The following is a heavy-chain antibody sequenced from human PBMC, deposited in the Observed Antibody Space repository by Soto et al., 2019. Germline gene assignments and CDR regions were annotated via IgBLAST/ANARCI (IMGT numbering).Heavy chain of an antibody. J-gene: IGHJ4*02. CDR1: GFTFSSYG. CDR2: IWYDGSNK. CDR3: ARDQGRGYSYGFDY. Sequence: QVQLVESGGGVVQPGRSLRLSCAASGFTFSSYGMHWVRQAPGKGLEWVAVIWYDGSNKYYADSVKGRFTISRDNSKNTLYQPMTSLRAEDTAVYYCARDQGRGYSYGFDYWGQGTLVTVSS. D-gene: IGHD5-18*01. V-gene: IGHV3-33*01.